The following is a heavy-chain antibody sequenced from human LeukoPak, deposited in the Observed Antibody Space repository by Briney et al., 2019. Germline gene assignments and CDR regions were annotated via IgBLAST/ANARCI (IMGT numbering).Heavy chain of an antibody. V-gene: IGHV4-34*01. CDR1: GGSFSGYY. CDR2: MNHSGSA. Sequence: SETLSLTCAVYGGSFSGYYWTWIRQPPGKGLEWIGEMNHSGSANYNPSLKSRVTISVDTSKNQCSLRLSSVTAADTAVYYCARRVAGVQLFYWGQGTLVTVSS. CDR3: ARRVAGVQLFY. D-gene: IGHD5-18*01. J-gene: IGHJ4*02.